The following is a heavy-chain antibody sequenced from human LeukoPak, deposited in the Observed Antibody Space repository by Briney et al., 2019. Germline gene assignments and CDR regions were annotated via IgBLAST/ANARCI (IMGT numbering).Heavy chain of an antibody. CDR2: FDPEDGET. Sequence: ASVKVSCKVSGHTLTELSMHWVRQAPGKGLEWMGGFDPEDGETIYAQKFQGRVTMTEDTSTDTAYMELSSLRSEDTAVYYCATQLVQGYYYGMGVWGQGTTVTVSS. V-gene: IGHV1-24*01. J-gene: IGHJ6*02. D-gene: IGHD6-13*01. CDR1: GHTLTELS. CDR3: ATQLVQGYYYGMGV.